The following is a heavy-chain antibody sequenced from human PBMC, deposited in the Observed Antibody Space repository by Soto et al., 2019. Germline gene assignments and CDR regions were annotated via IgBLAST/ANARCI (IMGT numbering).Heavy chain of an antibody. CDR1: GFTFSSHA. CDR2: ISGSGGST. Sequence: HPGGSLRLSCAASGFTFSSHAMGWLRQPPGTGQEWVSAISGSGGSTYYADSVKGRFTISRDNSKNTLYLQMNSLRAEDTAVYYCAKGLVWSGYYSSYYYGMDVWGQGTTVTVSS. V-gene: IGHV3-23*01. D-gene: IGHD3-3*01. J-gene: IGHJ6*02. CDR3: AKGLVWSGYYSSYYYGMDV.